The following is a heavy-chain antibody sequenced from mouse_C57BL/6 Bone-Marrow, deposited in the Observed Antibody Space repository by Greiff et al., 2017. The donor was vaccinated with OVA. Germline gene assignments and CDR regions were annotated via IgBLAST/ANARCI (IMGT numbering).Heavy chain of an antibody. V-gene: IGHV1-54*01. Sequence: QVQLQQSGAELVRPGTSVKVSCKASGYAFTNYLIEWVKQRPGQGLEWIGVINPGSGGTNYNEKFKGKATLTADKSSSTAYMQLSSLTSEDSAVYVRAQLLKYFDVWGTGTTVTVSS. CDR1: GYAFTNYL. CDR3: AQLLKYFDV. D-gene: IGHD1-1*01. CDR2: INPGSGGT. J-gene: IGHJ1*03.